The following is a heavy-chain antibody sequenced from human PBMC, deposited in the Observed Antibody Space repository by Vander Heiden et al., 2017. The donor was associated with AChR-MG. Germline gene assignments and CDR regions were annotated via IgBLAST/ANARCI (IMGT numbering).Heavy chain of an antibody. CDR2: IYWDEDK. CDR3: AHSRGWGDGFAY. J-gene: IGHJ4*02. CDR1: GSSLPTAGAA. D-gene: IGHD3-10*01. Sequence: ITLKESGPTLVKPSQTLTLTCTFSGSSLPTAGAAVGWVRPPPERALEWLAIIYWDEDKWYNPSLKSGLTITKDTSKNQVVLTMTNMEPADTATYFCAHSRGWGDGFAYWGQGTLVTVSS. V-gene: IGHV2-5*02.